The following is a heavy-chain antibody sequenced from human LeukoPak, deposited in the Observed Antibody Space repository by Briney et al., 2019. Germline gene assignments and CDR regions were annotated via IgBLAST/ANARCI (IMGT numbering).Heavy chain of an antibody. J-gene: IGHJ5*02. V-gene: IGHV4-30-4*07. D-gene: IGHD3-10*01. Sequence: PSQTLSLTCAVSGGSISSGGYSWSWIRQPPGKGLEWIGYIFYSGSTNYNPSLKSRVTISVDTSKNQFSLKLSSVTAADTAVYYCAAIFAMVRGVIGGWFDPWGQGTLVTVSS. CDR1: GGSISSGGYS. CDR3: AAIFAMVRGVIGGWFDP. CDR2: IFYSGST.